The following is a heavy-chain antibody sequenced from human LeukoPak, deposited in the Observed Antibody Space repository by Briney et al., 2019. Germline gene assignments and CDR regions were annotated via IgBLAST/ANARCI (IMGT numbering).Heavy chain of an antibody. CDR3: ARDSSRTMIVVPYSGRIDAFDI. D-gene: IGHD3-22*01. J-gene: IGHJ3*02. CDR2: IYTSGST. Sequence: SETLSLTCAVSVGSISSYYWSWIRQPAGKGLEWIGRIYTSGSTNYNPSLKSRVTMSVDTSKNQFSLKLSSVTAADTAVYYCARDSSRTMIVVPYSGRIDAFDIRGQGTMVTVSS. V-gene: IGHV4-4*07. CDR1: VGSISSYY.